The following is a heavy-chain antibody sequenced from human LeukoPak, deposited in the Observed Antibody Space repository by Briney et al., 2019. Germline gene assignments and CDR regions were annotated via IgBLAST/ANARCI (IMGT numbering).Heavy chain of an antibody. CDR1: GFTFSSYG. D-gene: IGHD2-2*01. Sequence: GGSLRLSCAASGFTFSSYGIHWVRQAPGKGLEWVAVISFDGTNKYYADSVKGRFTISRGNAKNSLYLQMNSLRAEDTAVCYCARDTVPRSWFDPWGQGTLVTVSS. J-gene: IGHJ5*02. V-gene: IGHV3-30*03. CDR3: ARDTVPRSWFDP. CDR2: ISFDGTNK.